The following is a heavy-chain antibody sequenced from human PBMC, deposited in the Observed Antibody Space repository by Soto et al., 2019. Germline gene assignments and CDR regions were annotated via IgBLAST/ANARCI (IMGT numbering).Heavy chain of an antibody. D-gene: IGHD3-10*02. CDR1: GVSINITGFY. V-gene: IGHV4-30-4*08. Sequence: QVQLQESGPGLVKPSETLSLSCTVSGVSINITGFYWGWIRQPPGKGLEWIGNIYYSGNTYYNPSSKVRLIITVDTSKWQCSLKAGSWPVTATAVYDGDSCSLYGMDVCGKCTTVTLSS. CDR2: IYYSGNT. CDR3: DSCSLYGMDV. J-gene: IGHJ6*04.